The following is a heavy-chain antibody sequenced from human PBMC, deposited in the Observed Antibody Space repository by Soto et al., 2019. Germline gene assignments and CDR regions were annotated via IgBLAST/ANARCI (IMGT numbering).Heavy chain of an antibody. D-gene: IGHD3-3*01. V-gene: IGHV1-18*01. CDR1: GYTFTSYG. CDR2: ISAYNGNT. J-gene: IGHJ4*02. CDR3: ARGNVEGYDFWNGYYTPEWGFDY. Sequence: QVQLVQSEAEVKKPGASVKVSCKASGYTFTSYGISWVRQAPGQGLEWMGWISAYNGNTNYAQKHQGRVTMTTDTSTSSADMELRRLSSDDTAVYYFARGNVEGYDFWNGYYTPEWGFDYWGQGTLVTVSS.